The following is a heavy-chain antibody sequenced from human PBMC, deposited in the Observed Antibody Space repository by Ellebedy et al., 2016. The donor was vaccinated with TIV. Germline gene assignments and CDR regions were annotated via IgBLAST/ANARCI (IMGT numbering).Heavy chain of an antibody. Sequence: GESLKISCAASGFPFSSYTMNWVRQAPGKGLEWVSSISGSSTYIYYADSVKGRFAISRDNAKNSLYLQMNSLRAEDTAVYYCARKVPAPTTVPPNWYFDLWGRGTLVTVSS. CDR3: ARKVPAPTTVPPNWYFDL. J-gene: IGHJ2*01. D-gene: IGHD4-17*01. V-gene: IGHV3-21*01. CDR2: ISGSSTYI. CDR1: GFPFSSYT.